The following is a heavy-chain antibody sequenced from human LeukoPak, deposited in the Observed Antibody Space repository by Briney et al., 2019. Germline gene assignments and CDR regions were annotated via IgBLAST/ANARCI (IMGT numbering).Heavy chain of an antibody. V-gene: IGHV1-2*02. CDR3: ARGRRILVGDTNAGDYFDY. D-gene: IGHD1-26*01. CDR1: GYTFTAYY. Sequence: GASVKVSCKASGYTFTAYYILWVRQAPGQGLEWMGWVKPNSGDTYYAQKLQGRVTMTRDTSISTAYIELSRLRSDDTAVYYCARGRRILVGDTNAGDYFDYWGQGTLVTVSS. CDR2: VKPNSGDT. J-gene: IGHJ4*02.